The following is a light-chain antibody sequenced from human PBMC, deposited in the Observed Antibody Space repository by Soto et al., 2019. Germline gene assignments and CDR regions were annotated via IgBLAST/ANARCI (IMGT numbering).Light chain of an antibody. CDR3: QQYNNWPRT. CDR1: QSVSSK. CDR2: GAS. Sequence: EIELTQSPGTLSASLGERATLSCRASQSVSSKLAWYQQKPGQAPRLLFYGASTLPTGIPARFSGSGSETEFTLSISSLQSEDFAVYYCQQYNNWPRTFGEGTKVEIK. J-gene: IGKJ1*01. V-gene: IGKV3-15*01.